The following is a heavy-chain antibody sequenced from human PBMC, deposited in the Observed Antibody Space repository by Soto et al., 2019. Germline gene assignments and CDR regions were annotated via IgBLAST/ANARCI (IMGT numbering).Heavy chain of an antibody. J-gene: IGHJ6*03. CDR2: IYYSGST. Sequence: SETLSLTCTVSGGSISSYYWSWIRQPPGKGLEWIGYIYYSGSTNYNPSLKSRVTISVDTSKNQFSLKLSSVTAADTAVYYCARQFHCSSTSGYEKPGYYYMDVWVKGTTVTVSS. V-gene: IGHV4-59*08. D-gene: IGHD2-2*01. CDR1: GGSISSYY. CDR3: ARQFHCSSTSGYEKPGYYYMDV.